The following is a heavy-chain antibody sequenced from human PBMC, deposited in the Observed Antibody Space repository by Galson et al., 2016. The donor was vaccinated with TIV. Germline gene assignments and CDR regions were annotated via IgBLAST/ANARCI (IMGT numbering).Heavy chain of an antibody. J-gene: IGHJ6*02. D-gene: IGHD2-2*02. Sequence: SLRLSCAASGFTFSSYGMHWVRQAPGKGLEWVAVVSYDGGNEYYADSVKGRFTIPRDNSKNTLYMQINSLRAVDTAVYYCAKDKKYCTVNSCYTSYHYYYYGIDVWGQGTTVTVSS. V-gene: IGHV3-30*18. CDR2: VSYDGGNE. CDR3: AKDKKYCTVNSCYTSYHYYYYGIDV. CDR1: GFTFSSYG.